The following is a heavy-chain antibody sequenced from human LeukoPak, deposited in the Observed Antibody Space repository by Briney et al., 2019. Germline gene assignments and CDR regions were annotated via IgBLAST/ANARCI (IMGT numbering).Heavy chain of an antibody. Sequence: ASVKVSCKASGYTFTSYGISWVRQAPGQGLEWMGWISAYNGNTNYAQKLQGRVTMTTDTSTSTAYMELRSLRSDDTAVYYCAREAILYCSGGSCSYYFDCWGQGTLVTVSS. D-gene: IGHD2-15*01. CDR2: ISAYNGNT. CDR1: GYTFTSYG. V-gene: IGHV1-18*01. J-gene: IGHJ4*02. CDR3: AREAILYCSGGSCSYYFDC.